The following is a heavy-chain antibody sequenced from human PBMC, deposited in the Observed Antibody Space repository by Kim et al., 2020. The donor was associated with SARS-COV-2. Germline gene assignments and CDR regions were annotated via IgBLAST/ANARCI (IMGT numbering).Heavy chain of an antibody. Sequence: GGSLRLSCTASGFPFSHYSMTWVRQAPGKGLEFVASVSPSSTDMYYSDSVKGRFTISRDDGENSLYLQMTSLRAEDTAVYYCARERGYCSTTCYYYYMDV. D-gene: IGHD2-2*01. CDR3: ARERGYCSTTCYYYYMDV. J-gene: IGHJ6*03. CDR1: GFPFSHYS. V-gene: IGHV3-21*06. CDR2: VSPSSTDM.